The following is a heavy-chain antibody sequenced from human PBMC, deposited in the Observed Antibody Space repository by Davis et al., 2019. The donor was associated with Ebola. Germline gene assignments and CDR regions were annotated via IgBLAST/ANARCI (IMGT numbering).Heavy chain of an antibody. V-gene: IGHV3-23*01. Sequence: PGGSLRLSCAASGFTFISNYMSWVRQAPGKGLEWVSTSSASEGHTHYSDSVRGRFTISRDNSKDTLFLQMNSLRAEDTATYYCARYCNYRDCSYFDSWGQGTRVAVSS. CDR1: GFTFISNY. CDR3: ARYCNYRDCSYFDS. CDR2: SSASEGHT. J-gene: IGHJ4*02. D-gene: IGHD2/OR15-2a*01.